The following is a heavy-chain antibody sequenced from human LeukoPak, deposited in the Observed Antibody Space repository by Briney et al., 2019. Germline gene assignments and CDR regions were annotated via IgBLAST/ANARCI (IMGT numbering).Heavy chain of an antibody. D-gene: IGHD6-13*01. J-gene: IGHJ4*02. CDR2: ISSSSSYI. V-gene: IGHV3-21*01. CDR1: GFTFSSYS. Sequence: PGGSLRLSCAASGFTFSSYSMNWVRQAPGKGLEWVSSISSSSSYIYYADPVKGRFTISRDNAKNSLYLQMNSLRAEDTAVYYCARLGGAAAGTKDWGQGTLVTVSS. CDR3: ARLGGAAAGTKD.